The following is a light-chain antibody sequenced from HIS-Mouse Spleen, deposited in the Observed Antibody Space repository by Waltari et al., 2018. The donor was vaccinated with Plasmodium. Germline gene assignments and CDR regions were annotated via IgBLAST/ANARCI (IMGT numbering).Light chain of an antibody. J-gene: IGKJ3*01. V-gene: IGKV3-15*01. CDR3: QQYNNWSFT. CDR1: QSVSSN. CDR2: GAS. Sequence: EIVMTQSPATLSVCPGERANLSCRASQSVSSNLAWYQQKPGQAPRLLSYGASTRATGIPARFSGSGSGTEFTLTISSLQSEDFAVYYCQQYNNWSFTFGPGTKVDIK.